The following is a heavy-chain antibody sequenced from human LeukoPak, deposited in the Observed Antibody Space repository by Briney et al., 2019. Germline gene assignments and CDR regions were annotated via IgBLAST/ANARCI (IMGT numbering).Heavy chain of an antibody. Sequence: GGSLRLSCAASGFTFSSYGMHWVRQAPGKGLEWVALISYDGSNKYYADSVKGRFTISRDNSKNTLFLQMNSLRAEDTAVYYCVSGSPSYYYGMDVWGLGTTITVSS. CDR1: GFTFSSYG. CDR2: ISYDGSNK. CDR3: VSGSPSYYYGMDV. J-gene: IGHJ6*02. V-gene: IGHV3-30*03.